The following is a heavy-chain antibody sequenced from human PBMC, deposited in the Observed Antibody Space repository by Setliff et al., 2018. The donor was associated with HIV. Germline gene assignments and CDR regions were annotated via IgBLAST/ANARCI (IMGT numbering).Heavy chain of an antibody. J-gene: IGHJ3*02. CDR3: VKLGYCNDRSCYAEYDASDI. CDR2: VRGSDGTT. V-gene: IGHV3-23*01. D-gene: IGHD3-22*01. Sequence: GGSLRLSCAAAGFTFSNYGMSWVRQAPGKGLEWVATVRGSDGTTYYADSVKGRFTISRDNSKNTVYLQMISLRDEDTAAYFCVKLGYCNDRSCYAEYDASDIWGQGTMVTVS. CDR1: GFTFSNYG.